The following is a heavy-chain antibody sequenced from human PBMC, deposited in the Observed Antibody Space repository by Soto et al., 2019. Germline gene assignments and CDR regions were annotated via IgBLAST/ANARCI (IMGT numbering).Heavy chain of an antibody. CDR2: ISGSGGST. Sequence: PVGSLRLSCAASGCTFSSYAMSWVRQSPGKGLEWVSAISGSGGSTYYADSVKGRFTISRDNSKNTLYLQMNSLRAEDTAVYYCAKLSHMHVVLIHCDYWGQGTLVTVSS. V-gene: IGHV3-23*01. D-gene: IGHD3-22*01. CDR1: GCTFSSYA. CDR3: AKLSHMHVVLIHCDY. J-gene: IGHJ4*02.